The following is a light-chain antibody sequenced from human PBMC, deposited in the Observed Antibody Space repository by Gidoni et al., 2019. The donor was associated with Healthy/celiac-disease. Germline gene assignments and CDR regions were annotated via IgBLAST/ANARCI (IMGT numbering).Light chain of an antibody. Sequence: EIVMTQSPATLSVSPGESATLSCRASQSVSSNLAWYQQKPGQAPRLLIYGASTRATGIPARFSGSGSGTEFTLTISSLQSEDFAVDYCQQYNNWPPWTFGQGTKVEIK. CDR3: QQYNNWPPWT. CDR2: GAS. J-gene: IGKJ1*01. CDR1: QSVSSN. V-gene: IGKV3-15*01.